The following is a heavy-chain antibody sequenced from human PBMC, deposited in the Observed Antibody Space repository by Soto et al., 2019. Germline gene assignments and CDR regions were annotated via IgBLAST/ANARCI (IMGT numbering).Heavy chain of an antibody. CDR3: ARGSIVVVTDPLYFDY. J-gene: IGHJ4*02. CDR2: INPNSGGT. D-gene: IGHD3-22*01. CDR1: GYTFTGYY. V-gene: IGHV1-2*04. Sequence: ASVKVSCKASGYTFTGYYMHWVRQAPGQGLEWMGWINPNSGGTNYAQKFQGWVTMTRDTSISTAYMELSRLRSDDTAVYYCARGSIVVVTDPLYFDYWGQGTLVTVPQ.